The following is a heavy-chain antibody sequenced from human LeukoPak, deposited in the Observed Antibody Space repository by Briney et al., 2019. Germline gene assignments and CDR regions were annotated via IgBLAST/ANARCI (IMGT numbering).Heavy chain of an antibody. CDR3: ARRYCSSTSCYFWVFDY. CDR2: IYYNGST. V-gene: IGHV4-39*07. J-gene: IGHJ4*02. D-gene: IGHD2-2*01. CDR1: GGSISSSSYY. Sequence: SETLSLTCTVSGGSISSSSYYWGWIRQPPGKGLEWIGSIYYNGSTYYNPSLKSRVTISVDTSKNQFSLKLSSVTAADTAVYYCARRYCSSTSCYFWVFDYWGQGTLVTVSS.